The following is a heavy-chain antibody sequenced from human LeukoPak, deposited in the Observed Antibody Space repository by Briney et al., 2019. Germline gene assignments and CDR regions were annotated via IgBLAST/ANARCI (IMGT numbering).Heavy chain of an antibody. J-gene: IGHJ4*02. V-gene: IGHV3-20*04. Sequence: PGGSLRLSCAASGFTFYDYGMSWVRQAPGKGLEWVSGINWNGGSTGYADSVKGRFTISRDNAKNSLYLQMNSLRAEDTALYYCARDRGYDFWSGYSGWGQGTLVTVSS. CDR1: GFTFYDYG. CDR3: ARDRGYDFWSGYSG. D-gene: IGHD3-3*01. CDR2: INWNGGST.